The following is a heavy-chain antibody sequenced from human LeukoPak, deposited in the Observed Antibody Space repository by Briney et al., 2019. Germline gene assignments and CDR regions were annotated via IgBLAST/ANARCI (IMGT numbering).Heavy chain of an antibody. CDR2: ISSSGSTI. V-gene: IGHV3-48*04. D-gene: IGHD3-10*02. CDR1: GFSFTRAW. CDR3: AELGITMIGGV. Sequence: GGSLRLSCTASGFSFTRAWMTWVRQAPGKGLEWVSYISSSGSTIYYADSVKGRFTISRDNAKNSLYLQMNSLRAEDTAVYYCAELGITMIGGVWGKGTTVTISS. J-gene: IGHJ6*04.